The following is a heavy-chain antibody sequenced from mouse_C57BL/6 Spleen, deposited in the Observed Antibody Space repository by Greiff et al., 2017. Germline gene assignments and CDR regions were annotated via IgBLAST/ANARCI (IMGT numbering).Heavy chain of an antibody. D-gene: IGHD1-1*01. J-gene: IGHJ3*01. CDR2: IDPENGDT. V-gene: IGHV14-4*01. CDR3: TTTVVARNWFAY. Sequence: VQLQQSGAELVRPGASVKLSCTASGFNIKDDYMHWVKQRPEQGLEWIGWIDPENGDTEYASKFQGKATITADTSSNTAYLQLSSLTSEDTAVYYCTTTVVARNWFAYWGQGTLVTVSA. CDR1: GFNIKDDY.